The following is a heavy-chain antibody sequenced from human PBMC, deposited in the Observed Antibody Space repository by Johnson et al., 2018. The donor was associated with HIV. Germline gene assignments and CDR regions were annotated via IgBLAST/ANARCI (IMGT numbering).Heavy chain of an antibody. D-gene: IGHD4-11*01. J-gene: IGHJ3*02. CDR2: INWDGDST. CDR3: AKKDYSTAVDGGAFEI. CDR1: RFTFDDYA. V-gene: IGHV3-43D*03. Sequence: VESGGVVVHPGGSLRLSCETSRFTFDDYAMHWVRQAPGKGLEWVSLINWDGDSTYYADSVKGRFTISRDNSKNSLYLQMNSRRVEDTAMYYCAKKDYSTAVDGGAFEIWGQGTMVTVSS.